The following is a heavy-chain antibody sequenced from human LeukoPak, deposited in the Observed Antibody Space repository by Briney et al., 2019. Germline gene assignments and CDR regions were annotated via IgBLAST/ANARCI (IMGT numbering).Heavy chain of an antibody. J-gene: IGHJ4*02. V-gene: IGHV3-11*06. CDR3: ARVVDYYFDY. CDR2: ISSSSSYT. CDR1: GFTVSSNY. D-gene: IGHD3-9*01. Sequence: GGSLRLSCAASGFTVSSNYMSWVRQAPGKGLEWVSYISSSSSYTNYADSVKGRFTISRDNAKNSLYLQMNSLRAEDTAVYYCARVVDYYFDYWGQGTLVTVSS.